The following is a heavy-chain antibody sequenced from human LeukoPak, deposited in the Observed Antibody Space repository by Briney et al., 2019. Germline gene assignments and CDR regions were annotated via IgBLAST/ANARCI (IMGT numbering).Heavy chain of an antibody. J-gene: IGHJ3*02. CDR3: ARYILYHGAFDI. D-gene: IGHD2-8*01. V-gene: IGHV3-7*01. Sequence: PGGSLRLSCAASGFTFSTYWMNWVRQAPGKGLEWVANIKQDGSEEYYVDSVKGRFTISRDNSKNTLYLQLNSLRAEDTAVYYCARYILYHGAFDIWGQGTMVTVSS. CDR1: GFTFSTYW. CDR2: IKQDGSEE.